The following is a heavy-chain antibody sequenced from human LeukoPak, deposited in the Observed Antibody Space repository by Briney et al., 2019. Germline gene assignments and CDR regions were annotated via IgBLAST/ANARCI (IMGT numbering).Heavy chain of an antibody. V-gene: IGHV4-59*08. CDR3: ARHVRSTGLDY. CDR2: IDYSGST. J-gene: IGHJ4*02. Sequence: SETLSLTCTVSGGSFSSYYWGWLRQPPGKGLEWIGYIDYSGSTNYNPSLRSRVTISIDTSKAQFSLRRSSVTAADTAVYYCARHVRSTGLDYWGQGTLVIVP. D-gene: IGHD6-19*01. CDR1: GGSFSSYY.